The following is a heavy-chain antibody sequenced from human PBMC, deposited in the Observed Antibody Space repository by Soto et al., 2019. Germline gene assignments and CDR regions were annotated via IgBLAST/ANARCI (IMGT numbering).Heavy chain of an antibody. V-gene: IGHV3-33*06. Sequence: PGGSLRLSCEVSGFSLSGYGMHWVRQAPGKGLEWVAVIWYHGTTKNYADSVKGRFTISRDISKNTVYLQMNSLRAEDTAVYYCAKDQLYIRGVIHNWFDPWGQGTLVTVSS. D-gene: IGHD3-10*02. J-gene: IGHJ5*02. CDR3: AKDQLYIRGVIHNWFDP. CDR1: GFSLSGYG. CDR2: IWYHGTTK.